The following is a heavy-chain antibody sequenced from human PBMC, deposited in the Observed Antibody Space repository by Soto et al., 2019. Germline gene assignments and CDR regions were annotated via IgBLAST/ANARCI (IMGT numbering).Heavy chain of an antibody. CDR2: IIPIFGTA. CDR1: GGTFSSYA. CDR3: ARQTGRGYQLPLDY. Sequence: SVKVSCKASGGTFSSYAISWVRQAPGQGLEWMGGIIPIFGTANYAQKFQGRVTITADKSTSTAYMELSSLRSEDTAVYYCARQTGRGYQLPLDYWGQGTLVTVSS. V-gene: IGHV1-69*06. D-gene: IGHD2-2*01. J-gene: IGHJ4*02.